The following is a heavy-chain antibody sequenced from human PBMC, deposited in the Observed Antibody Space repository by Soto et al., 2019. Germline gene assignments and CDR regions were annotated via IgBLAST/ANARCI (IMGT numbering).Heavy chain of an antibody. D-gene: IGHD5-12*01. Sequence: QVQLVESGGGVVQPGRSLRLSCAASGFTFSSYGMHWVRQAPGKGLEWVAVIWYDGSNKYYADSVKGRFTISRDNSKNXLXLXXNSLRAEDTAVYYCARDRGIVEGDGYRPYYYGMDVWGQGTTVTVSS. V-gene: IGHV3-33*01. CDR3: ARDRGIVEGDGYRPYYYGMDV. J-gene: IGHJ6*02. CDR2: IWYDGSNK. CDR1: GFTFSSYG.